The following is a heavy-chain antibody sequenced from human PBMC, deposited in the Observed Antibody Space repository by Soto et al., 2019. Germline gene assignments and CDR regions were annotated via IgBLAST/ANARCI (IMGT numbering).Heavy chain of an antibody. V-gene: IGHV3-9*01. J-gene: IGHJ6*03. CDR2: ISWNSGSI. CDR1: GFTFDDYA. CDR3: AKDTVHRHDYSNYGLWYYYYYMDV. D-gene: IGHD4-4*01. Sequence: EVQLVESGGGLVQPGRSLRLSCAASGFTFDDYAMHWVRQAPGKGLEWVSGISWNSGSIGYADSVKGRFTISRDNAKNSLYLQMNSLRAEDTALYYCAKDTVHRHDYSNYGLWYYYYYMDVWGKVTTVTFSS.